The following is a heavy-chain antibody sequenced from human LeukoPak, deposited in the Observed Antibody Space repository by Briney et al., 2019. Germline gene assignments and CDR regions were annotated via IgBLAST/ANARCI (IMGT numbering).Heavy chain of an antibody. J-gene: IGHJ4*02. CDR2: ISAYNGNT. Sequence: ASVKVSCKASGYTFTSYGISWVRQAPGQGLEWMGWISAYNGNTNYAQKLQGRVTMTTDTSTSTAYMELRSLRSDDTAVYYCARVSPKYSSGWSSDYWGQGTLVTVSS. D-gene: IGHD6-19*01. V-gene: IGHV1-18*01. CDR1: GYTFTSYG. CDR3: ARVSPKYSSGWSSDY.